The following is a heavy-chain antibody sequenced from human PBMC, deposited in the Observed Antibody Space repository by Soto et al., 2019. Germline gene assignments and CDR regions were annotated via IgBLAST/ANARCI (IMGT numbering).Heavy chain of an antibody. CDR2: INHSGST. J-gene: IGHJ6*02. Sequence: SETLSLTCAVYGGSFSGYYWSWIRQPPGKGLEWIGEINHSGSTNYNPSLKSRVTISVDTSKNQFSLKLSSVTAADTAVYYCARGPRVLRSLEWSKVAYYGMDVWGQGTTVTVSS. CDR1: GGSFSGYY. V-gene: IGHV4-34*01. CDR3: ARGPRVLRSLEWSKVAYYGMDV. D-gene: IGHD3-3*01.